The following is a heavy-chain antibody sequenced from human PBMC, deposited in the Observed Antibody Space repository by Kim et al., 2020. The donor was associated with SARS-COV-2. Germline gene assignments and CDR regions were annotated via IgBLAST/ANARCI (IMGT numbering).Heavy chain of an antibody. CDR3: AKPHLYYYDSSGSADPKGYFDY. CDR1: GFTFSSYA. CDR2: ISGSGGST. D-gene: IGHD3-22*01. Sequence: GGSLRLSCAASGFTFSSYAMSWVRQAPGKGLEWVSAISGSGGSTYYADSVKGRFTISRDNSKNTLYLQMNSLRAEDTAVYYCAKPHLYYYDSSGSADPKGYFDYWGQGTLVTVSS. J-gene: IGHJ4*02. V-gene: IGHV3-23*01.